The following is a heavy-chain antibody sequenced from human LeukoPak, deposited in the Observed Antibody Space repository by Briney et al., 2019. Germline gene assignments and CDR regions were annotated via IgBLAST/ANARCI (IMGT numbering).Heavy chain of an antibody. V-gene: IGHV3-21*01. CDR1: GFTFSSYS. J-gene: IGHJ6*04. CDR3: ARDMVRGVIASMAV. Sequence: GGSLRLSCAASGFTFSSYSMNWVRQAPGKGLEWVSAISRSSSYIYYADSVKGRFTISRDNAKNSLYLQMKRLRDEDTAVYYCARDMVRGVIASMAVWGKGTTVTASS. CDR2: ISRSSSYI. D-gene: IGHD3-10*01.